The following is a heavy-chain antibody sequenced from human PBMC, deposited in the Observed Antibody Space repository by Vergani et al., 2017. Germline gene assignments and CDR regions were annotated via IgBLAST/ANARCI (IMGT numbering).Heavy chain of an antibody. CDR3: ARSSNWGSTGFDY. D-gene: IGHD7-27*01. CDR2: IDWDDDK. V-gene: IGHV2-70*04. J-gene: IGHJ4*02. CDR1: GFSLSTSGMR. Sequence: QVTLKESGPALVKPTQTLTLTCTFSGFSLSTSGMRVSWIRQPPGQALEWLARIDWDDDKFYSTSLKTRLTISKDTSKNQVVLTMTNMDPVDTATYYGARSSNWGSTGFDYWGQGTLVTVSS.